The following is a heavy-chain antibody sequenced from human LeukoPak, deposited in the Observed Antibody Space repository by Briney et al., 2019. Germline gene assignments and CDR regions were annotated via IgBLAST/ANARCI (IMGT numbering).Heavy chain of an antibody. D-gene: IGHD4-11*01. CDR2: IYTGGST. Sequence: SETLSLTCSVSGGFISSGGYYWSWLRQAAGKGLKWIGRIYTGGSTNYNPSLKSRVTMSVDTSKNQFSLKLTSVTAADTAVYYCARTSTVTTAFDIWGQGTLVTVSS. CDR3: ARTSTVTTAFDI. CDR1: GGFISSGGYY. V-gene: IGHV4-61*02. J-gene: IGHJ5*02.